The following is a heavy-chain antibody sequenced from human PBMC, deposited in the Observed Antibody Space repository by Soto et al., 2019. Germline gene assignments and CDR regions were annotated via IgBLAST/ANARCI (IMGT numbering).Heavy chain of an antibody. J-gene: IGHJ5*02. CDR2: IWSDGSTE. CDR1: GFTFDRYG. Sequence: LRLSCAASGFTFDRYGMHWVRQAPGKGLEWVAVIWSDGSTEYYADSVKGRFTISRDDSKNTMYLQMNSLRGEDTGVYYCARGRIPSAIFDWFDPWGQGTLVTVSS. V-gene: IGHV3-33*01. CDR3: ARGRIPSAIFDWFDP. D-gene: IGHD2-2*01.